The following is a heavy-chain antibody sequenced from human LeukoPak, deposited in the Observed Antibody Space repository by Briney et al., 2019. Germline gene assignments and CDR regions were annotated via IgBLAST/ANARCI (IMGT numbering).Heavy chain of an antibody. CDR3: AKDPNYYDSSGQIDY. J-gene: IGHJ4*02. CDR2: IRYDGSNK. V-gene: IGHV3-30*02. CDR1: GFTFSSYG. Sequence: GGSLRLSCAASGFTFSSYGMHWVRQAPGKGLEWVAFIRYDGSNKYYADSVKGRFTISRDNSKNTLYLQMNSLRAEDTAVYYCAKDPNYYDSSGQIDYWGQGTLVTVSS. D-gene: IGHD3-22*01.